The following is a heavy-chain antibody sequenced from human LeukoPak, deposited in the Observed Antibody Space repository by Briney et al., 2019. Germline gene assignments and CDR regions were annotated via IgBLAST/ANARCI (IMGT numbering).Heavy chain of an antibody. D-gene: IGHD2-8*01. CDR2: ISAYNGNT. V-gene: IGHV1-18*01. J-gene: IGHJ6*02. CDR3: ARREGRYCTNGVCYGMDV. CDR1: GYTFTSYG. Sequence: ASVKVSCKASGYTFTSYGISWVRQAPGQGLEWMGWISAYNGNTNYAQKLQGRVTMTTDTSTNTAYMELRSLGSDDTAVYYCARREGRYCTNGVCYGMDVWGQGTTVTVSS.